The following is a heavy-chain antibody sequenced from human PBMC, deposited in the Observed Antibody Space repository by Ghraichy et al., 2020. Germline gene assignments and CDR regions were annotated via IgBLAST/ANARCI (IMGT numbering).Heavy chain of an antibody. D-gene: IGHD4-17*01. CDR2: IKSRTDGGPT. CDR1: GFIFSNAW. Sequence: GGSLRLSCAASGFIFSNAWMTWVSQTPGKGLEWVGRIKSRTDGGPTDYAAPVKGRFTSARDDSKNTLYLQMYSLKVDDTAIYYCTRAPRYGDPVVYWGQGTLVSVSS. J-gene: IGHJ4*02. CDR3: TRAPRYGDPVVY. V-gene: IGHV3-15*01.